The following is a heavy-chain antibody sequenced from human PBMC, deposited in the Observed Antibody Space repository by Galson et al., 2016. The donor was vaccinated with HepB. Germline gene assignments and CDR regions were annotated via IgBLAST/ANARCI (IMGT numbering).Heavy chain of an antibody. CDR3: ARRRGIASSPYYFDY. CDR1: GSSTGSNNW. CDR2: IQQGGRP. D-gene: IGHD6-13*01. J-gene: IGHJ4*02. Sequence: ETLSLTCAVSGSSTGSNNWWSWVRQTPDKGLEWIGDIQQGGRPNYSSSLNGRVTLSVDKYKSQFSLKMTSVTAADTAVYFCARRRGIASSPYYFDYWGQGALVTVSS. V-gene: IGHV4/OR15-8*01.